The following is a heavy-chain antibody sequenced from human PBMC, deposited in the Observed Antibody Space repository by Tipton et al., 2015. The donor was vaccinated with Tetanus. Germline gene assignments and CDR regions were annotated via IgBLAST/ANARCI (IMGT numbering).Heavy chain of an antibody. V-gene: IGHV2-5*02. Sequence: LVKPTETLTLTCTFSGFSLTTSGVAVGWIRQPPGKALEWLALLYWDDDDRYSPSLKTRLTITKDTSKNQAVLTMTNVDPMDTATYYCAPTLVRPDYLDYWGQGTLVTVSS. CDR1: GFSLTTSGVA. J-gene: IGHJ4*02. CDR2: LYWDDDD. CDR3: APTLVRPDYLDY. D-gene: IGHD6-6*01.